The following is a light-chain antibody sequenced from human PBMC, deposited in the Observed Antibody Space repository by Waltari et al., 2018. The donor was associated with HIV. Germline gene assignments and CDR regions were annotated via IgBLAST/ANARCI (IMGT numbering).Light chain of an antibody. V-gene: IGKV2-28*01. Sequence: DIVMTQSPLSLPVIPGEPATLSCRSSQCLLHRYGYTYIDWYAKNAGESPQLLIDFASNGACGVPERFGGRGSGTDFQLRNSRGEAEVSGVYYGMQWRQTPAFGPGTKVEIK. CDR2: FAS. CDR3: MQWRQTPA. CDR1: QCLLHRYGYTY. J-gene: IGKJ1*01.